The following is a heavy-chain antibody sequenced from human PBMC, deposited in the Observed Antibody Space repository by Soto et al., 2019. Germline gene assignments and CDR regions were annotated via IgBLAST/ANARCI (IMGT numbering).Heavy chain of an antibody. Sequence: QVQLQESGPGLVKPSQTLSLTCTVSGVSISSGGYYWSWIRQHPGEGLEWIGYIYYSGTTNYNPSFKSRVTISVDTSKNQFPLKLSSVTAADTAVYYWAKGVVVVTPFDYWGRGALVTVPS. CDR2: IYYSGTT. D-gene: IGHD2-21*02. CDR3: AKGVVVVTPFDY. V-gene: IGHV4-31*03. CDR1: GVSISSGGYY. J-gene: IGHJ4*02.